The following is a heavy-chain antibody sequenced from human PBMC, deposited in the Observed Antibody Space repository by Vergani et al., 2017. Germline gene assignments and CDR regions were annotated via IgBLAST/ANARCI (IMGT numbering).Heavy chain of an antibody. V-gene: IGHV3-30*02. CDR2: IRYDGSNK. Sequence: QVQLVESGGGVVQPGGSLRLSCAASGFTFNSYGMHWVRQAPGKGLEWVAFIRYDGSNKYYADSVKGRFTISRDNSKNTLYLQMNSLRAEDTAVYYCAKDNYYGSGSRRQYYYYGMDVWGQGTTVTVSS. D-gene: IGHD3-10*01. CDR3: AKDNYYGSGSRRQYYYYGMDV. J-gene: IGHJ6*02. CDR1: GFTFNSYG.